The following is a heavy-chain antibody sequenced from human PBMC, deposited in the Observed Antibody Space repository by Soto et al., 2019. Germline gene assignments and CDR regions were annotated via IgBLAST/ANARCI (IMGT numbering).Heavy chain of an antibody. CDR1: GFTFSDYY. Sequence: GGSLRLSCAGSGFTFSDYYMSWIRQAPGKGLEWVSYISSSSSYTNYADSVKGRFTISRDNAKNSLYLQMNSLRAEDTAVYYCARGPIYYYDSSGYRESYFDYRAQGTLVTVSS. CDR2: ISSSSSYT. J-gene: IGHJ4*02. V-gene: IGHV3-11*06. CDR3: ARGPIYYYDSSGYRESYFDY. D-gene: IGHD3-22*01.